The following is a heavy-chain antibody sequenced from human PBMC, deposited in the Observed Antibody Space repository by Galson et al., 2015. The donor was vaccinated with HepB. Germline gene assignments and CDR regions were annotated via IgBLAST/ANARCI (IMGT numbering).Heavy chain of an antibody. J-gene: IGHJ4*02. Sequence: SLRLSCAASGFTFSSYAISWVRQTPGKGLEWLSTISGSGGSTYYADSVKSRFTISRDNSKNTLYLQMNSLRAEDTAVYYCAKFDSETAFDYWGQGTLVTVSS. CDR3: AKFDSETAFDY. CDR2: ISGSGGST. CDR1: GFTFSSYA. V-gene: IGHV3-23*01. D-gene: IGHD5-18*01.